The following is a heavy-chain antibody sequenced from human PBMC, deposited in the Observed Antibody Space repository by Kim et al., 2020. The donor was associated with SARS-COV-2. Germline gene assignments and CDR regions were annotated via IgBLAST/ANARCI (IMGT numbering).Heavy chain of an antibody. CDR1: GYTLTELS. V-gene: IGHV1-24*01. Sequence: ASVKVSCKVSGYTLTELSMHWVRQAPGKGLEWMGGFDPEDGETIYAQKFQGRVTMTEDTSTGTAYMELSSLRSEDTAVYYCATGEPPATVTTPFDYWGQGALVTVSS. J-gene: IGHJ4*02. CDR2: FDPEDGET. CDR3: ATGEPPATVTTPFDY. D-gene: IGHD4-17*01.